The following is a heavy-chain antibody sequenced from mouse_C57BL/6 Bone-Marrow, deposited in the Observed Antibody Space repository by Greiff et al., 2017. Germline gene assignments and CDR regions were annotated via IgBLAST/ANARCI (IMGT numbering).Heavy chain of an antibody. J-gene: IGHJ3*01. CDR1: GFTFSDYY. CDR3: ARHHLYGSSRAY. CDR2: ISNGGGST. D-gene: IGHD1-1*01. Sequence: EVKLVESGGGLVQPGGSLKLSCAASGFTFSDYYMYWVRQTPEKRLEWVAYISNGGGSTYYPDTVKGRFTISRDNAKNTLYLQMSRLKSEDTAMYYCARHHLYGSSRAYWGQGTLVTVSA. V-gene: IGHV5-12*01.